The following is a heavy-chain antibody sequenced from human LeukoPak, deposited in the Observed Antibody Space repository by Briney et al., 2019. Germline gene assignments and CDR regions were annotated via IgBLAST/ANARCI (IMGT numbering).Heavy chain of an antibody. Sequence: PSETLSLTCTVSGGSISSSSYYWGWIRQPPGKGLEWIGSIYYSGSTYYNPSLKSRVTISVDTSKNQFSLKLSSVTAADTAVYYCARSAVAGISLVGFDYWGQGTLVTVSS. CDR1: GGSISSSSYY. CDR2: IYYSGST. V-gene: IGHV4-39*01. J-gene: IGHJ4*02. D-gene: IGHD6-19*01. CDR3: ARSAVAGISLVGFDY.